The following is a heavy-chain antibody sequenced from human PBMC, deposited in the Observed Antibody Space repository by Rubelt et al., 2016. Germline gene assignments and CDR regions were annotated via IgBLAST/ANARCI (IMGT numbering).Heavy chain of an antibody. J-gene: IGHJ4*02. Sequence: WVRQPPGKGLEWIGSINYSGSTYYNPSLKNRVTISVDTSKNQFSLKLTSVTAVDTAVYYCARSGNYDSSGYYDYWGQGTLVTVSS. V-gene: IGHV4-39*07. CDR2: INYSGST. CDR3: ARSGNYDSSGYYDY. D-gene: IGHD3-22*01.